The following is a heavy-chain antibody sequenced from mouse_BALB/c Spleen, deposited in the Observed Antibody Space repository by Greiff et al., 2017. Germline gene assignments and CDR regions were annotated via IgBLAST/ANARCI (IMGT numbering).Heavy chain of an antibody. CDR1: GFTFSSFG. V-gene: IGHV5-17*02. J-gene: IGHJ2*01. CDR2: ISSGSSTI. CDR3: ARDTTVDY. D-gene: IGHD1-1*01. Sequence: EVKLVESGGGLVQPGGSRKLSCAASGFTFSSFGMHWVRQAPEKGLEWVAYISSGSSTIYYADTVKGRFTISRDNPKNTLFLQMTSLRSEDTAMYYCARDTTVDYWGQGTTLTVSS.